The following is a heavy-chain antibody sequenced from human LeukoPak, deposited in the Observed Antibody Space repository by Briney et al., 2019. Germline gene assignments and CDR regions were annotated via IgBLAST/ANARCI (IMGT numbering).Heavy chain of an antibody. J-gene: IGHJ3*02. Sequence: GGSLRLSCAASGFTFSSYAMHWVRQAPGKGLEWVAVISYDGSNKYYADSVKGRFTISRDNSKNTLYLQMNSLRAEDTAVYYCARAASIAALRGAFDIWGQGTMVTVSS. V-gene: IGHV3-30*04. CDR2: ISYDGSNK. D-gene: IGHD6-6*01. CDR3: ARAASIAALRGAFDI. CDR1: GFTFSSYA.